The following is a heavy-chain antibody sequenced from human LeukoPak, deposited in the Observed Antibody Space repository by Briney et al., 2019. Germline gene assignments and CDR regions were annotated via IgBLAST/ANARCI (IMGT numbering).Heavy chain of an antibody. CDR3: AKGATYGDYPDAFDI. V-gene: IGHV3-21*04. CDR2: IISSSSYI. D-gene: IGHD4-17*01. Sequence: GGSLRLSCAASGFTFSSYSMNWVRQAPGKGLEWVSSIISSSSYIYYADSVKGRFTISRDNAKNSLYLQMNSLRAEDMALYYCAKGATYGDYPDAFDIWGQGTMVTVSS. J-gene: IGHJ3*02. CDR1: GFTFSSYS.